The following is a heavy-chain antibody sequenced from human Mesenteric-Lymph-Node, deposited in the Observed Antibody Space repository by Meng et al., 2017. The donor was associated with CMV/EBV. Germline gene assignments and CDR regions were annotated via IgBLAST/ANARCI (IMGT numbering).Heavy chain of an antibody. D-gene: IGHD1-1*01. CDR1: GYSFTGYS. CDR3: GRGQQTFDP. V-gene: IGHV1-2*06. CDR2: ISPNTGDT. J-gene: IGHJ5*02. Sequence: QVQLAQSGAEVKKPGSSVKVSCKASGYSFTGYSIHWVRQARGQGLEWMGRISPNTGDTIYEENFQGRVTMTRDTSINTAYMELSSLTSDDTAVYYCGRGQQTFDPWGQGTLVTVSS.